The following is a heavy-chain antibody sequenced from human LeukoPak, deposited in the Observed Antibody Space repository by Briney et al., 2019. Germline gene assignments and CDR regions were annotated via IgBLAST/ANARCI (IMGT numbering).Heavy chain of an antibody. D-gene: IGHD3-10*01. J-gene: IGHJ4*02. CDR1: GFTFSRYW. CDR3: ARFAKGYGSGDIDY. V-gene: IGHV3-7*01. CDR2: IKQDGDQK. Sequence: GGSLRLSCVASGFTFSRYWMSWVRQAPGKGLEWVANIKQDGDQKHYVDSVRGRFIISRDNAKNSLHLQMNSLGAEDTAVYYCARFAKGYGSGDIDYWGQGTLVTVSS.